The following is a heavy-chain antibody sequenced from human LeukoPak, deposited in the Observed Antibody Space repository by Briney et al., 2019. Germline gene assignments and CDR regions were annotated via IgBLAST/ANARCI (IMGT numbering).Heavy chain of an antibody. CDR3: AKRGVVIRVILVGFHKQAYYFDS. CDR1: GITLSNYV. CDR2: ISDICGST. D-gene: IGHD3-10*01. V-gene: IGHV3-23*01. Sequence: GGSLRLSCAVSGITLSNYVMSWVRQAPGKGLEWVAGISDICGSTNYPDSEKGRFTIPSDNEKNTLDLQINSLRAEDTAVYFCAKRGVVIRVILVGFHKQAYYFDSWGQGALVTVSS. J-gene: IGHJ4*02.